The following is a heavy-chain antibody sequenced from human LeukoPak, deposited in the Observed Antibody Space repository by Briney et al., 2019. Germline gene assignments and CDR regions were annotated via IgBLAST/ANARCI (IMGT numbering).Heavy chain of an antibody. D-gene: IGHD2-2*02. CDR3: ARGGWGCSSTSCYTPDFDY. V-gene: IGHV4-34*01. J-gene: IGHJ4*02. CDR1: GGSFSGYY. CDR2: INHSGST. Sequence: SETLSLTCAVYGGSFSGYYWSWIRQPPGKGLEWIGEINHSGSTNYNPSLKSRVAISVDTSKNLFSLKLSSVTAADTAVYYCARGGWGCSSTSCYTPDFDYWGQGTLVTVSS.